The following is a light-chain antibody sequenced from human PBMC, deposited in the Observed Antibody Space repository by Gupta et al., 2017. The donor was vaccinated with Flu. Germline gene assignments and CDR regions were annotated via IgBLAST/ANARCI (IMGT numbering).Light chain of an antibody. CDR3: QQYGDSYPVT. CDR2: GAS. Sequence: EIVLTQSPGTLSLSPGERATLSCRASQTVSSSYLAWYQQKPGQAPRLVIYGASSRATGIPDRFSGSGYGTDFTLTISRREPEDFAVYYCQQYGDSYPVTFGGGTKVEIK. V-gene: IGKV3-20*01. J-gene: IGKJ4*01. CDR1: QTVSSSY.